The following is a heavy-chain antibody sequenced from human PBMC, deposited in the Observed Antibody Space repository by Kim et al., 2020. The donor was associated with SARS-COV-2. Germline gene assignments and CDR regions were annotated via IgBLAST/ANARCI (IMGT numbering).Heavy chain of an antibody. CDR1: GFTFRSYN. Sequence: GGSLRLSCSASGFTFRSYNIYWVRQAPGKGPEYVSDISSDGITTYYADSVKGRFAISRDNLKNTLYLQMSSLRTEDTAVYFCVKDYGSGWNQSGFWGQGTLVAFSS. CDR2: ISSDGITT. J-gene: IGHJ4*02. D-gene: IGHD6-19*01. V-gene: IGHV3-64D*06. CDR3: VKDYGSGWNQSGF.